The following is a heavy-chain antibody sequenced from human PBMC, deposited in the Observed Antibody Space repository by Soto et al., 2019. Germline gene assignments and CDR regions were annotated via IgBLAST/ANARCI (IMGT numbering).Heavy chain of an antibody. V-gene: IGHV1-69*13. CDR3: AKLGSISWSPHYYFDY. J-gene: IGHJ4*02. CDR1: GGTFSSYA. Sequence: LVKVSCKASGGTFSSYAISWVRQAPGQGLEWMGGIIPIFGTANYAQKFQGRATITADESTSTAYMELSSLRSEDTAVYYCAKLGSISWSPHYYFDYWGQGTLVTVSS. CDR2: IIPIFGTA. D-gene: IGHD3-10*01.